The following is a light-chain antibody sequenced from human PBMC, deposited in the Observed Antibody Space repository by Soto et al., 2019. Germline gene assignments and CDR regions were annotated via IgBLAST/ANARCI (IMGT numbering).Light chain of an antibody. CDR3: NSFTSNSSYV. J-gene: IGLJ1*01. CDR2: GVS. Sequence: QSALTQPASVSGSPGQSITISCTGTSSDVGGYNYVSWYQQHPGKAPKLMIYGVSNRPSGVSSRFSGSKSGNTASLTISGLLTEDEADYYCNSFTSNSSYVFGTGTKLTVL. CDR1: SSDVGGYNY. V-gene: IGLV2-14*01.